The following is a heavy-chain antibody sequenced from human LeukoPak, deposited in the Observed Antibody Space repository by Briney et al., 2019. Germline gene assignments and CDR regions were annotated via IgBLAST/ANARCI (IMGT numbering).Heavy chain of an antibody. CDR1: GGSISSYY. D-gene: IGHD3-10*01. J-gene: IGHJ4*02. Sequence: PSETLSLTCTVSGGSISSYYWSWIRQPPGKGLEWIGYIYYSGSTNYNPSLKSRVTISIDTSKNQFSLKLSSVTAAGTAVYYCARTTTMVRGVIIDFDYWGQGTLVTVSS. CDR3: ARTTTMVRGVIIDFDY. V-gene: IGHV4-59*01. CDR2: IYYSGST.